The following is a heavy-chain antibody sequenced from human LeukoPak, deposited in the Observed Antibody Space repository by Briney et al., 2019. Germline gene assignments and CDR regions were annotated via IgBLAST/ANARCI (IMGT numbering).Heavy chain of an antibody. V-gene: IGHV5-51*01. CDR1: GYSFTSYW. Sequence: GESLKICCKGSGYSFTSYWIGWVRQMPGKGLEWMGIIYPGDSDTRYSPSFQGQVTISADKSISTAYLQWSSLKASDTAMYYCARHRDCSSTSCYLDYWGQGTLVTVSS. CDR3: ARHRDCSSTSCYLDY. CDR2: IYPGDSDT. D-gene: IGHD2-2*01. J-gene: IGHJ4*02.